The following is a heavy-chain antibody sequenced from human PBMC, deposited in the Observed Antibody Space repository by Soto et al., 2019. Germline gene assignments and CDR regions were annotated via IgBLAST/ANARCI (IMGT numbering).Heavy chain of an antibody. V-gene: IGHV3-33*01. Sequence: PGGSLRLSCAASIFTFTSSGMHWVRQAPGKGLEWVALIWHDGSETYYADSVKGRFTISRDNSKNTLYLQMNSLRAEDTAVYYCARGLGNYFYYMDVWGKGTTVTVSS. CDR1: IFTFTSSG. CDR3: ARGLGNYFYYMDV. CDR2: IWHDGSET. D-gene: IGHD3-16*01. J-gene: IGHJ6*03.